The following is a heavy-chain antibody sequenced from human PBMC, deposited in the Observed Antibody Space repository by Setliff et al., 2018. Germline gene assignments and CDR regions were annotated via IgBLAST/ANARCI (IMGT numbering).Heavy chain of an antibody. CDR1: GGSISSSSYY. J-gene: IGHJ4*02. V-gene: IGHV4-39*07. D-gene: IGHD3-22*01. CDR3: ARVHYETSTYSPTLFDH. CDR2: IYYSGST. Sequence: SETLSLTCTVSGGSISSSSYYWGWIRQPPGKGLEWIGSIYYSGSTNYNPSLKSRVTISVDTSKNQFSLKLSSVTAADTAVYYCARVHYETSTYSPTLFDHWGQGALVTVSS.